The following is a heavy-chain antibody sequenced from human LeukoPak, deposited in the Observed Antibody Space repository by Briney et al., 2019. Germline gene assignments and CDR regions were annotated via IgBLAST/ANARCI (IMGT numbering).Heavy chain of an antibody. J-gene: IGHJ4*02. Sequence: GESLKISCKVSGSPFLNYWIAWVRQMPGKGLEWMGVIFPDISDTRYSPSFQGQVTISADESTSTAYLQWSRLKVSDTAMYFCARARYSSSHHDYWGQGTLVFVST. CDR1: GSPFLNYW. CDR3: ARARYSSSHHDY. D-gene: IGHD6-13*01. V-gene: IGHV5-51*01. CDR2: IFPDISDT.